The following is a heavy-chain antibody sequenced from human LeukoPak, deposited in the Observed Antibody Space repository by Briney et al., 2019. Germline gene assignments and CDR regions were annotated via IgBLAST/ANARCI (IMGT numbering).Heavy chain of an antibody. Sequence: ASVKVSCKASGYTFTSYYMHWVRQAPGQGLEWMRIINPSGGSTSYAQKFQGRVTMTRDTSTSTAYMELRSLRSDDTAVYYCAREYNWFDPWGQGTLVTVSS. J-gene: IGHJ5*02. CDR2: INPSGGST. CDR1: GYTFTSYY. V-gene: IGHV1-46*01. CDR3: AREYNWFDP.